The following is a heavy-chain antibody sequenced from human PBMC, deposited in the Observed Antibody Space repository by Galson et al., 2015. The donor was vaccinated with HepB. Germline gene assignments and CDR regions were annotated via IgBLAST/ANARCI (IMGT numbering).Heavy chain of an antibody. CDR2: IYPGDSDT. J-gene: IGHJ6*02. D-gene: IGHD2-2*01. Sequence: SGAEVKKPGESLKISCEGSGYSFTSYWIGWVRQMPGKGLEWMGIIYPGDSDTRYSPSFQGQVTISADKSISTAYLQWSSLKASDTAMYYCARRGYCSSTSCEKIGMDVWGQGTTVTVSS. CDR3: ARRGYCSSTSCEKIGMDV. V-gene: IGHV5-51*03. CDR1: GYSFTSYW.